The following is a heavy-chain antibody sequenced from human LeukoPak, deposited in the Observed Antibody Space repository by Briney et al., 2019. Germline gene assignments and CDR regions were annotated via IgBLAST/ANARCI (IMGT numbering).Heavy chain of an antibody. D-gene: IGHD3-3*01. CDR3: ARALVLRSAFDY. J-gene: IGHJ4*02. V-gene: IGHV3-21*01. CDR2: ISSSSSYI. Sequence: PGGSLRLSCAASGLTFSSYSMNWVRQAPGKGLEWVSSISSSSSYIYYADSVKGRFTIPRDNAKNSLYLQMNSLRAEDTAVYYCARALVLRSAFDYWGQGTLVTVSS. CDR1: GLTFSSYS.